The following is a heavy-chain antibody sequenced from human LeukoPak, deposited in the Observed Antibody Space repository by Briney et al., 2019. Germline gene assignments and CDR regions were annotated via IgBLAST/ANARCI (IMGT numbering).Heavy chain of an antibody. J-gene: IGHJ6*03. CDR1: GFTFSSYA. V-gene: IGHV3-23*01. CDR2: ISGSGGST. CDR3: AKAGVAARGYYYYMDV. D-gene: IGHD6-6*01. Sequence: PGGSLRLSCAASGFTFSSYAMSWVRQAPGKGLEWVSAISGSGGSTYYADSVKGRFTISRDNSKNTLYLQMNSLRAEDTAVYYCAKAGVAARGYYYYMDVWGKGTTVTVSS.